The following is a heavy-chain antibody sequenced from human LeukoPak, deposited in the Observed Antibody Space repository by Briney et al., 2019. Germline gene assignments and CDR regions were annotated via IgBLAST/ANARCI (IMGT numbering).Heavy chain of an antibody. CDR1: GGSISSSSYY. CDR3: ARGPSSSSFDY. CDR2: IYYSGST. J-gene: IGHJ4*02. D-gene: IGHD6-6*01. Sequence: SETLSLTCTVSGGSISSSSYYWGWIRQPPGKGLEWIGSIYYSGSTNYNPSLKSRVTISVDTSKNQFSLKLSSVTAADTAVYYCARGPSSSSFDYWGQGTLVTVSS. V-gene: IGHV4-39*07.